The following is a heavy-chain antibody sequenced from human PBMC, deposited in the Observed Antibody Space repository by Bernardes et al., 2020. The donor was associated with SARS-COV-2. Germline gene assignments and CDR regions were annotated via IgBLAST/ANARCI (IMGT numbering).Heavy chain of an antibody. V-gene: IGHV3-30*18. CDR3: AKDGLLFFYGRMDV. CDR1: GFTFSSYG. Sequence: SLRLSCAASGFTFSSYGMHWVRQAPGKGLEWVAVISYDGSNKYYADSVKGRFTISRDNSKNTLYLQMNSLRAEDTAVYYCAKDGLLFFYGRMDVWGQGTTVTVSS. D-gene: IGHD3-3*01. CDR2: ISYDGSNK. J-gene: IGHJ6*02.